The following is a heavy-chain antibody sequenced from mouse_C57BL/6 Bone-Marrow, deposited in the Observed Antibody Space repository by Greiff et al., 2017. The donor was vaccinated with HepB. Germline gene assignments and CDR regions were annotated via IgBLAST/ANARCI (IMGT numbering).Heavy chain of an antibody. J-gene: IGHJ2*01. CDR2: IRLKSDNYAT. V-gene: IGHV6-3*01. Sequence: EVKVVESGGGLVQPGGSMKLSCVASGFTFSNYWMNWVRQSPEKGLEWVAQIRLKSDNYATHYAESVKGRFTISRDDSKSSVYLQMNNLRAEDTGIYYCTGGLGTAYYFDYWGQGTTLTVSS. CDR1: GFTFSNYW. D-gene: IGHD1-2*01. CDR3: TGGLGTAYYFDY.